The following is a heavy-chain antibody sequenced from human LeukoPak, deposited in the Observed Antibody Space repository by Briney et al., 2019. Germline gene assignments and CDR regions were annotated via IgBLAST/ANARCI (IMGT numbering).Heavy chain of an antibody. D-gene: IGHD4-11*01. J-gene: IGHJ4*02. CDR2: IYPGDSET. V-gene: IGHV5-51*01. CDR1: GYSFTTYW. CDR3: ARGDYNPFYFDY. Sequence: GESLKISCKGSGYSFTTYWIGWVRQMPGKGLEWMGIIYPGDSETRYSPSFQGQVTISADKSISTVYLQWSSLKASDTAMYFCARGDYNPFYFDYWGQGTLVTVSS.